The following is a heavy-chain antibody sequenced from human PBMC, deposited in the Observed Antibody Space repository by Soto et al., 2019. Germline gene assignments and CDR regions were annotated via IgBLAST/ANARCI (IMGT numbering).Heavy chain of an antibody. J-gene: IGHJ6*02. CDR2: TYYRSKWYN. Sequence: SQTLSLTCAISGDSVSSNSAAWNWIRQSPSRGLEWLGRTYYRSKWYNDYAVSVKSRITINPDTSKNQFSLQLNSVTPEDTAVYYCARVPYYDSSGYYPNYYYYGMDVWGQGTTVTVSS. V-gene: IGHV6-1*01. CDR3: ARVPYYDSSGYYPNYYYYGMDV. CDR1: GDSVSSNSAA. D-gene: IGHD3-22*01.